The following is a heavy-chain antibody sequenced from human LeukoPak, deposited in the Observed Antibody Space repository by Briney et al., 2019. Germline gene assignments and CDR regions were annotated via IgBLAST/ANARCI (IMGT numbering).Heavy chain of an antibody. CDR3: TRESHIVVVTASGAFDI. J-gene: IGHJ3*02. Sequence: GGSLRLSCAASAFTFSRYAMSWVRQAPGKGLEWVSSISSCSSYIYYADSVKGRFTISRDNAKNSLYLQMNSLRAEDTAVYYCTRESHIVVVTASGAFDIWGQGTMVTVSS. D-gene: IGHD2-21*02. CDR1: AFTFSRYA. CDR2: ISSCSSYI. V-gene: IGHV3-21*01.